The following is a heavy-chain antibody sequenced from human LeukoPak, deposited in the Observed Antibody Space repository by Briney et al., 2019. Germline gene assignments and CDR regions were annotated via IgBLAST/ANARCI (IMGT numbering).Heavy chain of an antibody. CDR2: IYTSGTT. V-gene: IGHV4-4*07. CDR1: GGSFSTYY. J-gene: IGHJ4*02. CDR3: ARDAKYYYGSRTYFFFEY. Sequence: SETLSLTCTVSGGSFSTYYWSWIRQPAGKGLEWIGHIYTSGTTNYNPSLKSRVTMSIDTSKNQFSLKLSSVTAADTAIYYCARDAKYYYGSRTYFFFEYWGQGTLLAVSS. D-gene: IGHD3-10*01.